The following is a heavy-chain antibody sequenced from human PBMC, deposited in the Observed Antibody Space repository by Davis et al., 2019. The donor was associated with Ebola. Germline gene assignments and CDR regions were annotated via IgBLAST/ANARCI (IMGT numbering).Heavy chain of an antibody. Sequence: GESLKISCKGSGYSFSTYWIGWVRQMPGKGLEWMGIIYPGDSDTRYSPSFQGQVTISADKSISTAYLQWSSLKASDTAMYYCARHRGIVATDAADWGQGTLVTVSS. CDR3: ARHRGIVATDAAD. D-gene: IGHD5-12*01. CDR2: IYPGDSDT. V-gene: IGHV5-51*01. CDR1: GYSFSTYW. J-gene: IGHJ4*02.